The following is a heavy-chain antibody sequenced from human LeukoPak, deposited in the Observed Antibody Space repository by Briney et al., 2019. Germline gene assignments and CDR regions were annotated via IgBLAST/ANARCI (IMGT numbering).Heavy chain of an antibody. V-gene: IGHV3-30*18. CDR1: GFTFSSYG. CDR2: ISYDGSNK. CDR3: AKDSCSSTSCYSRD. Sequence: GGSLRLSCAASGFTFSSYGMHWVRQAPGKGLEWVAVISYDGSNKYYADSVKGRFTISRDNSKNTLYLQMNSLRAEATAVYYCAKDSCSSTSCYSRDWGQGTLVTVSS. J-gene: IGHJ4*02. D-gene: IGHD2-2*02.